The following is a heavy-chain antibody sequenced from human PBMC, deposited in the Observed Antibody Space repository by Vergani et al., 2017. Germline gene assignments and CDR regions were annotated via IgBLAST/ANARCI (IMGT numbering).Heavy chain of an antibody. CDR1: GFSFGDYA. CDR3: SRGRGYSFGYSDY. CDR2: IRNEAYGGTT. D-gene: IGHD5-18*01. Sequence: EVQLVESGGGLVPPGRSLRLPCAASGFSFGDYAMTWVRQAPGKGLGWVAFIRNEAYGGTTEYAASVKGRFTISRDDSKRLAYLQLSGLKTEDTAVYFCSRGRGYSFGYSDYWGQGTLVTVSS. V-gene: IGHV3-49*04. J-gene: IGHJ4*02.